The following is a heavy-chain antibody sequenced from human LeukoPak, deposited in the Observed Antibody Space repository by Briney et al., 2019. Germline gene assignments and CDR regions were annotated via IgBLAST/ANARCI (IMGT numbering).Heavy chain of an antibody. Sequence: GGSLRLSCAASGFTVSSNYMSWVRQAPGKGLEWVSVIYSGGSTYYADSVKGRFTISRDNSKNTLYLQMNSLRAEDTAVYYCAKDLKGYCSSTSCPTPFDYWGQGTLVTVSS. D-gene: IGHD2-2*01. V-gene: IGHV3-53*05. CDR1: GFTVSSNY. CDR3: AKDLKGYCSSTSCPTPFDY. J-gene: IGHJ4*02. CDR2: IYSGGST.